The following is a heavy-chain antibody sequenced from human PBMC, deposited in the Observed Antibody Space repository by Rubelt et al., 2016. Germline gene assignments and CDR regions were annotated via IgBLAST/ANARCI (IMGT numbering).Heavy chain of an antibody. D-gene: IGHD3-10*01. CDR1: GYIFTNYH. J-gene: IGHJ4*02. Sequence: QVQLVQSGAEVKKPGASVKVSCKASGYIFTNYHMHWLRQAPGQGLEWIGIINHDGGSTSYAQRFQGRLTLTRDTSTSTVYMELSSLSSEDTAIYYCARTGGFDFWGQGALVTVSS. V-gene: IGHV1-46*01. CDR3: ARTGGFDF. CDR2: INHDGGST.